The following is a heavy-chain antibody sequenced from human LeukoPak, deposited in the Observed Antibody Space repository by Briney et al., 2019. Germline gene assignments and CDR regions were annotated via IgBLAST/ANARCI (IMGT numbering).Heavy chain of an antibody. D-gene: IGHD6-19*01. CDR1: GFTFSSYA. Sequence: QPGGSLRLSCAASGFTFSSYAMSWVRQAPGKGLEWASAISGSGGSTYYADSVKGRFTISRDNSKNTLYLQMNSLRAEDTAVYYCAKVKSSGWYYFDYWGQGTLVTVSS. J-gene: IGHJ4*02. V-gene: IGHV3-23*01. CDR3: AKVKSSGWYYFDY. CDR2: ISGSGGST.